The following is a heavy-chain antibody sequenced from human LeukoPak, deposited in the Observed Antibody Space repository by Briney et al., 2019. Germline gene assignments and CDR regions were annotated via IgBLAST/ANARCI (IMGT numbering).Heavy chain of an antibody. V-gene: IGHV4-38-2*02. CDR1: GYSISSGYY. D-gene: IGHD6-6*01. J-gene: IGHJ4*02. CDR3: ARHYSSSGALCDY. CDR2: IYYSGST. Sequence: SETLSLTCTVSGYSISSGYYWGWIRQPPGKGLEWIGSIYYSGSTYYNPSLKSRVTISVDTSKNQFSLKLSSVTAADTAVYYCARHYSSSGALCDYWGQGTLVTVSS.